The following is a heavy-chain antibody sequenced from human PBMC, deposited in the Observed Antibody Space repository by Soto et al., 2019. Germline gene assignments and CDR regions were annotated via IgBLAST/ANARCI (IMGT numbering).Heavy chain of an antibody. CDR1: GFTFSSYA. Sequence: EVQLLESGGRFVQPGGSLTLSCVAPGFTFSSYAMSWVRQAPGKGLEWDSSITGSGGGTFYADSVKGRFTISRDNSKNAVYLQMNSLRAEDTAVYYCASIGLTTVTPFGYWGQGALVTVSS. CDR3: ASIGLTTVTPFGY. J-gene: IGHJ4*02. D-gene: IGHD4-17*01. CDR2: ITGSGGGT. V-gene: IGHV3-23*01.